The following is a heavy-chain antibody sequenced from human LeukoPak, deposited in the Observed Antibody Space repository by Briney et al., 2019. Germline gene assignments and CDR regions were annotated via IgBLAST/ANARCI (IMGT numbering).Heavy chain of an antibody. J-gene: IGHJ4*02. V-gene: IGHV3-21*01. D-gene: IGHD6-19*01. CDR1: GFTFSSYS. CDR3: ARDKTSIAVAGIDY. Sequence: RSGGSRRLSCAASGFTFSSYSMNWVRQAPGKGLEWVSSISSSSSYIYYADSVKGRFTISRDNAKNSLYLQMNSLRAEDTAVYYCARDKTSIAVAGIDYWGQGTLVTVSS. CDR2: ISSSSSYI.